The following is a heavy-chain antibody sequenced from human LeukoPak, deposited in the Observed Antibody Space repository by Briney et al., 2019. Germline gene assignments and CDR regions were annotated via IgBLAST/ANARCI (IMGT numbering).Heavy chain of an antibody. CDR1: GFTFSDYV. J-gene: IGHJ4*02. CDR2: ITASGDRT. V-gene: IGHV3-23*01. Sequence: GGSLRLSCAAAGFTFSDYVWIWVRQAPGKGLEWVSGITASGDRTFYGASVRSRFTMSRDNSKNTVYLQMNSLRVDDTAVYYCARRDIVVVVSASDYWGQGTLVTVSS. CDR3: ARRDIVVVVSASDY. D-gene: IGHD2-15*01.